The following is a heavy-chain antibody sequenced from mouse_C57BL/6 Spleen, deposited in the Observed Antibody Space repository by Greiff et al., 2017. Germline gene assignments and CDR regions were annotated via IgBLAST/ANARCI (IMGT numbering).Heavy chain of an antibody. CDR2: IDPANGNT. CDR3: ARGAYYGSSYHWYFDV. D-gene: IGHD1-1*01. CDR1: GFNIKNTY. V-gene: IGHV14-3*01. Sequence: VHVKQSVAELVRPGASVKLSCTASGFNIKNTYMHWVKQRPEQGLEWIGRIDPANGNTKYAPKFQGKATITADTSSNTAYLQRSSLTSEDTAIYYCARGAYYGSSYHWYFDVWGTGTTVTVSS. J-gene: IGHJ1*03.